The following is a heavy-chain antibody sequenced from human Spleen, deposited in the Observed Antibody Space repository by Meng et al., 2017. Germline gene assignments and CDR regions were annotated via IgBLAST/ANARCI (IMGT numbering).Heavy chain of an antibody. CDR1: GYTFTSYA. V-gene: IGHV1-3*01. Sequence: QVQLVQSGAEVKKPGASVKVSCKASGYTFTSYAMHWVCQAPGQRLEWMGWINAGNGNTKYSQKFQGRVTITRDTSASTAYMELSSLRSEDTAVYYCTILSHCTGGTCYPYDYWGQGTLVTVSS. CDR3: TILSHCTGGTCYPYDY. J-gene: IGHJ4*02. D-gene: IGHD2-15*01. CDR2: INAGNGNT.